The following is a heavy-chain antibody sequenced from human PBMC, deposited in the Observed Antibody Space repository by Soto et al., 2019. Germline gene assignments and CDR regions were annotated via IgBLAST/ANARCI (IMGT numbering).Heavy chain of an antibody. Sequence: PGGSLRLSCAASGFTVSSNYMSWVRQAPGKGLEWVSVIYSGGSTYYADSVKGRFTISRDNSKNTLYLQMNSLRAEDTAVYYCARVEAAAGTRYFDYWGKGTLVTVSS. CDR2: IYSGGST. D-gene: IGHD6-13*01. J-gene: IGHJ4*02. V-gene: IGHV3-66*01. CDR1: GFTVSSNY. CDR3: ARVEAAAGTRYFDY.